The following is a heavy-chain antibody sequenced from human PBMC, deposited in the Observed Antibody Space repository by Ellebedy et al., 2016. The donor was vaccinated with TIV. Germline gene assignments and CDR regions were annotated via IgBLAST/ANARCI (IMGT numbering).Heavy chain of an antibody. J-gene: IGHJ6*02. CDR2: INPNRGNT. Sequence: AASVKVSCKASGYGFTSYDINWVRQAAGQGRDWMGWINPNRGNTGSAQKFQGRVTMTRDNSISTAYMELSSLTSEDTAVDYRAKDFEFMIYVNGGEYYHYALDVWGQGTTVTVAS. V-gene: IGHV1-8*01. CDR1: GYGFTSYD. D-gene: IGHD3-10*02. CDR3: AKDFEFMIYVNGGEYYHYALDV.